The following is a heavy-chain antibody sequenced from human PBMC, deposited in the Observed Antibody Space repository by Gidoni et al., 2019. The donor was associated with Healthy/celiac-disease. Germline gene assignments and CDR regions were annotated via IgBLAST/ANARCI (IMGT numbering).Heavy chain of an antibody. CDR2: ISGSGGST. CDR1: GFTCSSYA. V-gene: IGHV3-23*04. Sequence: EVQLVEYGGGSVQPGGSLRRACAASGFTCSSYAMSWVLQATGKGLEWVSDISGSGGSTSYADSVKGRFTISRDNSKNTLYLQMNSLRAEDTAVSYCNSGAGAFDYWGQGTLVTVSS. CDR3: NSGAGAFDY. D-gene: IGHD6-25*01. J-gene: IGHJ4*02.